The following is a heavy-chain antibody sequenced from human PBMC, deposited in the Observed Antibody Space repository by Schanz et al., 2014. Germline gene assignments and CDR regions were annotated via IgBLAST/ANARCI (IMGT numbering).Heavy chain of an antibody. CDR1: GFTFTDYY. CDR2: ISHNTFYT. V-gene: IGHV3-11*06. CDR3: ARDVYRSGRPFDL. J-gene: IGHJ5*02. Sequence: VQLVEYGGGLVQPGESLRLSCAASGFTFTDYYISWIRQAPGMGLEWVSYISHNTFYTDYADSVKGRFTISRDNAKNSVYLQMNTLRAEDTAIYFCARDVYRSGRPFDLWGQGTLVTVSS. D-gene: IGHD5-18*01.